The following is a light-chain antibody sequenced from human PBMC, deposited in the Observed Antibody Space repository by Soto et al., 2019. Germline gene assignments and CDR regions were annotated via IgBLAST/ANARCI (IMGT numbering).Light chain of an antibody. CDR1: QSISSW. V-gene: IGKV1-5*03. CDR3: KQYNDNAT. Sequence: DIQMTQSPSTLSASVGDRVTITCRASQSISSWLAWYQQKPETAPNLLIYKASTLQSGVPSRFSGSGSGTEFTLTISSLQPDDSATYSSKQYNDNATLGQGPKVTIK. J-gene: IGKJ1*01. CDR2: KAS.